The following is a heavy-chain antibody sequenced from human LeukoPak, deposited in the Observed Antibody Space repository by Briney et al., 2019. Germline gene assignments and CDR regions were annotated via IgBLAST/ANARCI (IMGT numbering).Heavy chain of an antibody. Sequence: GGSLRLSCAASGFTFDDYAMHWVRQAPGKGLEWVSGISWHSGSIVYADSVKGRFTTSRDNANTSLYLQMNSLRAEDTALYYCAKDIPRYCGGDCPYYFDYWGQGTLVTVSS. CDR1: GFTFDDYA. J-gene: IGHJ4*02. V-gene: IGHV3-9*01. CDR3: AKDIPRYCGGDCPYYFDY. CDR2: ISWHSGSI. D-gene: IGHD2-21*02.